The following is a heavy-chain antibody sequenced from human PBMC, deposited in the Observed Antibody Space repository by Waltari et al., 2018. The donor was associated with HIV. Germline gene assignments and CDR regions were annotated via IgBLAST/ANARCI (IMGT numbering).Heavy chain of an antibody. D-gene: IGHD3-3*01. CDR2: ISYDGSNK. V-gene: IGHV3-30*04. Sequence: QVQLVESGGGVVQPGRSLRLSCEASGFTFSNYAIHWARQAPGKGLEWVAIISYDGSNKYYGDPVKGRFTISRDDSKNTLYLQMNTLRPEDTAVYYCARGRASSWSAYQYWGQGTLVTVSS. J-gene: IGHJ4*02. CDR1: GFTFSNYA. CDR3: ARGRASSWSAYQY.